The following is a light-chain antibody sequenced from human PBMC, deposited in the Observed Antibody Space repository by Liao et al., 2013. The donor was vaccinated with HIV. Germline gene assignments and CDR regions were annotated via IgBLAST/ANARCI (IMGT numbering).Light chain of an antibody. CDR2: KDS. Sequence: SYELTQPPSVSVSPGQTARITCSGDALPKQYAYWYQQKPGQAPVLVIYKDSERPSGIPERFSGSNSGNTATLTISRVEAGDEADYYCQAWDSSTAVFGTGTKVTVL. CDR1: ALPKQY. CDR3: QAWDSSTAV. V-gene: IGLV3-25*02. J-gene: IGLJ1*01.